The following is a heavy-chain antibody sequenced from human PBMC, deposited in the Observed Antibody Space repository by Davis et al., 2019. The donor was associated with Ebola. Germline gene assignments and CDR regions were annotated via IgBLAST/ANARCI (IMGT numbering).Heavy chain of an antibody. CDR2: ITWDGGST. CDR1: GFTFDDYT. J-gene: IGHJ6*02. Sequence: GESLKISCAASGFTFDDYTMHWVRQTPEKGLEWVSLITWDGGSTYYADSVKGRFTISRDNNKNSLYLQMNSLRIDDTALYYCAKAIIASYYFYGMDVWGQGTAVTVSS. CDR3: AKAIIASYYFYGMDV. V-gene: IGHV3-43*01.